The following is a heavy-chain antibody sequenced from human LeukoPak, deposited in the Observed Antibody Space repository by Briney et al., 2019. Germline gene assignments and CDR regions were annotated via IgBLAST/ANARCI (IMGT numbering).Heavy chain of an antibody. Sequence: GGSLRLSCAVSGFTVSNNHLNWVSQAPGKGLECVSNIYASGNTYYADSVKGRFTISRDNAKNTLFLQMNSLRVEDTAVYYCARDIAPDGTVWFDAWGQGTLVTVSS. CDR1: GFTVSNNH. CDR3: ARDIAPDGTVWFDA. CDR2: IYASGNT. V-gene: IGHV3-66*01. J-gene: IGHJ5*02. D-gene: IGHD6-13*01.